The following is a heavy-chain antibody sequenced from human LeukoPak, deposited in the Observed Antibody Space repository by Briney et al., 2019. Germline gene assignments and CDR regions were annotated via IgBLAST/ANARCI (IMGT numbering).Heavy chain of an antibody. Sequence: SETLSLTCTVSGGSISSGSYYWSWIRQPPGKGLEWIGEINHSGSTNYNPSLKSRLTISVDTSKNQFSLRLSSVTAADTAVYYCARQNKRPRAFDIWGQGTMVTVSS. CDR1: GGSISSGSYY. J-gene: IGHJ3*02. D-gene: IGHD1/OR15-1a*01. CDR3: ARQNKRPRAFDI. V-gene: IGHV4-39*01. CDR2: INHSGST.